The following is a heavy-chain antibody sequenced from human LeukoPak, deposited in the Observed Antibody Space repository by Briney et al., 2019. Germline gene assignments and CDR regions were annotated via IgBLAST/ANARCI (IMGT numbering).Heavy chain of an antibody. D-gene: IGHD6-13*01. CDR3: ARDDVAVAGRDY. V-gene: IGHV3-66*01. Sequence: PGGSLRLSCAASGFTVTSNYMTWVRQAPGKGLEWVSVIYSGGGTFYADSVKGRFSISRDNSKNIPYLHMNSLRAEDTAVYYCARDDVAVAGRDYWGQGTLVTVSS. CDR2: IYSGGGT. J-gene: IGHJ4*02. CDR1: GFTVTSNY.